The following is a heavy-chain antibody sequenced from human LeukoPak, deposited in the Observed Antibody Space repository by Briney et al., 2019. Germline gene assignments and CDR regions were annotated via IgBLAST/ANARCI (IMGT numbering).Heavy chain of an antibody. Sequence: PSETLSLTCTVSGGSISSYYWSWIRQPPGKGLEWIGYIYYSGSTNYNPSLKSRVTISVDTSKNQFSLKLSSVTAADTAVYYCARESGSGSYYIYYYDMDVWGQGTTVTVSS. J-gene: IGHJ6*02. CDR2: IYYSGST. CDR3: ARESGSGSYYIYYYDMDV. CDR1: GGSISSYY. D-gene: IGHD3-10*01. V-gene: IGHV4-59*12.